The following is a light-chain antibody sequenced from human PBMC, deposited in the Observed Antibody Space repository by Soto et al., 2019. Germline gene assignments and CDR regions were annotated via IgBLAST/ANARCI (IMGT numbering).Light chain of an antibody. Sequence: QSALTQPASVSGSPGQSITISCTGTSSDVGGYNYVSWYQQHPGKAPKLIIYEVNERPSGVPDRFSGSKSGNTASLTVSGLQTADEADYYCSSYAGSNWYVFGTG. J-gene: IGLJ1*01. V-gene: IGLV2-8*01. CDR1: SSDVGGYNY. CDR3: SSYAGSNWYV. CDR2: EVN.